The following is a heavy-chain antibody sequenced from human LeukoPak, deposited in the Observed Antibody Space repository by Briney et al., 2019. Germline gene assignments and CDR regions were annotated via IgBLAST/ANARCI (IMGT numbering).Heavy chain of an antibody. D-gene: IGHD3-22*01. CDR2: ISGSGDNT. CDR3: ASRPPYYYDSSGYYYVY. J-gene: IGHJ4*02. V-gene: IGHV3-23*01. Sequence: GGSLRLSCAAFGFSFNNYAMSWVRQAPGKGLEWVSAISGSGDNTYYADSVKGRFTISRDNSKNTLYLQMNSLRAEDTAVYYCASRPPYYYDSSGYYYVYWGQGTLVTVSS. CDR1: GFSFNNYA.